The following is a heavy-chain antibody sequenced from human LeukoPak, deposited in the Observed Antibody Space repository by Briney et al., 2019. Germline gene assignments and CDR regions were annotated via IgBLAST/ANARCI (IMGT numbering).Heavy chain of an antibody. Sequence: ASVKVSCKASGYTFTGYYMHWVRQAPGQGLEWMGWINPNSGGTNYAQRLQGRVTMTRDTSISTAYMELSRPRSDDTAVYYCARDMSLLWFGGTHGFDPWGQGTLVTVSS. CDR3: ARDMSLLWFGGTHGFDP. CDR1: GYTFTGYY. CDR2: INPNSGGT. J-gene: IGHJ5*02. V-gene: IGHV1-2*02. D-gene: IGHD3-10*01.